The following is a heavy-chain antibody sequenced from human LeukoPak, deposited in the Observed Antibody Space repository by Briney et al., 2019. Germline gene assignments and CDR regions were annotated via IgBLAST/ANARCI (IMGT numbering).Heavy chain of an antibody. CDR2: IYHSGST. J-gene: IGHJ4*02. V-gene: IGHV4-38-2*02. CDR1: GNSITTAYF. D-gene: IGHD6-13*01. Sequence: SETLSLTCTVSGNSITTAYFWGWIRQPPGKGLEWIGNIYHSGSTYYNPSLESRVTLSVDTSKNHFSLRLSSMAAADTAVYYCARFLTAGSYYFDNWGQGTLVTVSS. CDR3: ARFLTAGSYYFDN.